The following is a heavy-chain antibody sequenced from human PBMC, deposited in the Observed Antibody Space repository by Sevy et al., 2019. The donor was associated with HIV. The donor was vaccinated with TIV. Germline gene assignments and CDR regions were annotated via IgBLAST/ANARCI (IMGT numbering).Heavy chain of an antibody. CDR2: IIPIFGTA. J-gene: IGHJ4*02. D-gene: IGHD4-17*01. CDR3: ARGTPGYGDLYYFDY. CDR1: GGTFSSYA. Sequence: ASVKVSCKASGGTFSSYAISWVRQAPGQGLEWMGGIIPIFGTANYAQKFQGRVTITADESMSNAYMELSSLRSEDTSVYYCARGTPGYGDLYYFDYWGQGTLVTVSS. V-gene: IGHV1-69*13.